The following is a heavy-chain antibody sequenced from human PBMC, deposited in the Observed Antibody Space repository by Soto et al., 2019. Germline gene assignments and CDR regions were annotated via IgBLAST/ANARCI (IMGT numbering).Heavy chain of an antibody. D-gene: IGHD6-6*01. CDR1: GLTFGDYA. V-gene: IGHV3-49*03. J-gene: IGHJ5*02. CDR3: TSHPVYSSSTSWFDP. Sequence: GGSLRLSCTSSGLTFGDYAMSWFRQAPGKGLEWVGFIRSKAYGGTTEYAASVKGRFTISRDDSKSIAYLQMNSLKTEDTAVYYCTSHPVYSSSTSWFDPWGQGTLVTVSS. CDR2: IRSKAYGGTT.